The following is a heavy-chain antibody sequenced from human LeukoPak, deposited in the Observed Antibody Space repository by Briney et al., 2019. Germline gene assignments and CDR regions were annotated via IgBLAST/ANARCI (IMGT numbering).Heavy chain of an antibody. CDR2: IYTSRST. CDR1: GGSISSGSYY. CDR3: AKDPVLRNYYDSSGYLFGY. J-gene: IGHJ4*02. V-gene: IGHV4-61*02. Sequence: SETLSLTCTVSGGSISSGSYYWSWIRQPAGKGLEWIGRIYTSRSTNYNPSLKSRVTISVDTSKNQFSLKLSSVTAADTAVYYCAKDPVLRNYYDSSGYLFGYWGQGTLVTVSS. D-gene: IGHD3-22*01.